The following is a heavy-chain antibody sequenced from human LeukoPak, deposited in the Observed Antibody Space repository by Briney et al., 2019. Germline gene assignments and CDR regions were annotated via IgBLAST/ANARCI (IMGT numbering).Heavy chain of an antibody. Sequence: PGGSLRLSCAASGFTFSSFAMHWVRQAPGKGLEWVAVISYDGSNKYYADSVKGRFTISRDKSKNTLYLQMNSLRAEDTAVYYCARSGSSNNWFDPWGQGTLVTVSS. D-gene: IGHD6-13*01. J-gene: IGHJ5*02. CDR3: ARSGSSNNWFDP. CDR1: GFTFSSFA. CDR2: ISYDGSNK. V-gene: IGHV3-30-3*01.